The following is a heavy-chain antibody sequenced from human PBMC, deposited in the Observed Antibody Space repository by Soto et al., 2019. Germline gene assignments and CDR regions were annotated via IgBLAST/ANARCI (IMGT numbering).Heavy chain of an antibody. CDR2: IIPLFGTA. CDR1: GGTFSTYA. V-gene: IGHV1-69*01. J-gene: IGHJ4*02. Sequence: QVQLEQSGAEVKQPGSSVRVSCKTSGGTFSTYAINWVRQAPGQGLEWMGAIIPLFGTAYYSQKFQGRVTITADESTSTAYMELSSLRSDDTAVYFCSRPKGTYSSGYSYFDFWGQGTLVTVSS. D-gene: IGHD6-19*01. CDR3: SRPKGTYSSGYSYFDF.